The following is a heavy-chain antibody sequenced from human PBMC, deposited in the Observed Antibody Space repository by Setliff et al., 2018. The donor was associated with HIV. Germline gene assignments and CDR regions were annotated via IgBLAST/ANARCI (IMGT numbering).Heavy chain of an antibody. V-gene: IGHV4-39*07. CDR2: IYYSGST. CDR1: SASISSSGYY. J-gene: IGHJ6*03. Sequence: SETLSLTCTVSSASISSSGYYWGWIRQPPGKGLEWIGSIYYSGSTNYNPSLKSRVTISVDTSKNQFSLKLSSVTAADTAVYYCNIYYYYYMDVWGKGTTVTVSS. CDR3: NIYYYYYMDV.